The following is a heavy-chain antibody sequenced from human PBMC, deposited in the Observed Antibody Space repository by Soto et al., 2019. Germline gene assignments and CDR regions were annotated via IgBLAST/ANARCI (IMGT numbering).Heavy chain of an antibody. J-gene: IGHJ1*01. CDR3: ARGGGSGWYGSTFQH. CDR2: IYYSGST. D-gene: IGHD6-19*01. CDR1: GGSISSYY. V-gene: IGHV4-59*01. Sequence: QVQLQESGPGLVKPSETLSLTCTVSGGSISSYYWSCIRQPPGKGLEWIGYIYYSGSTNYNPSLKSRVTISVATSKHQFSPKLSSVTAADTAVYYCARGGGSGWYGSTFQHWGQGTLVTVSS.